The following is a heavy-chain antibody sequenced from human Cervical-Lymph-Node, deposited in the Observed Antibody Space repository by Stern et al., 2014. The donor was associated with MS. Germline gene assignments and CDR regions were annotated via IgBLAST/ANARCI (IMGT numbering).Heavy chain of an antibody. V-gene: IGHV1-69*01. D-gene: IGHD3-22*01. CDR3: ARPPGYYDSSGYYY. CDR2: IIPIFGTA. Sequence: QVQLVESGAEVKKPGSSVKVSCKASGGTFSSYAISWVRQAPGQGLEWLGGIIPIFGTANYAQKFRGRVTITADESTSTAYMELSSLRSEDTAVYYCARPPGYYDSSGYYYWGQGTLVTVSS. CDR1: GGTFSSYA. J-gene: IGHJ4*02.